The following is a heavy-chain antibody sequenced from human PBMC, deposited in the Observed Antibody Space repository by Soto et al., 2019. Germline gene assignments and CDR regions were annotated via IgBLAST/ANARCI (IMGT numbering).Heavy chain of an antibody. CDR1: GFSFSSYA. CDR2: ISGSGGST. J-gene: IGHJ4*02. CDR3: AKALSHYDSLDY. Sequence: EVQLLESGGGLIQPGGSLRLSCAASGFSFSSYAMSWARQAPGRGLEWVSAISGSGGSTYYADSVKGRFTISRDNSKNTLYLRMNSLTAEDTAVYYCAKALSHYDSLDYWGQGTLVTVSS. D-gene: IGHD3-22*01. V-gene: IGHV3-23*01.